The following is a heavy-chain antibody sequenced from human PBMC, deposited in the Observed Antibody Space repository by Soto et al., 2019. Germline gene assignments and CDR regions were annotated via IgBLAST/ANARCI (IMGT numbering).Heavy chain of an antibody. CDR2: ISYDGSNK. D-gene: IGHD3-10*01. CDR3: AREVTMVRGVPFRWFDP. J-gene: IGHJ5*02. V-gene: IGHV3-30-3*01. CDR1: GFTFSSYA. Sequence: GGSLRLSCAASGFTFSSYAMHWVRQAPGKGLEWVAVISYDGSNKYYADSVKGRFTISRDNSKNTLYLQMNSLRAEDTAVYYRAREVTMVRGVPFRWFDPWGQGTLVTVSS.